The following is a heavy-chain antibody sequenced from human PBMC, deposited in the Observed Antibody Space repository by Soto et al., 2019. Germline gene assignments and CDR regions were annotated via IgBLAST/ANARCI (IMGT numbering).Heavy chain of an antibody. CDR1: GYTFTSYD. CDR2: MNPNSGNT. Sequence: QVQLVQSGAEVKKPGASVKVSCKASGYTFTSYDINWVRQATGQGLEWMGWMNPNSGNTGYAQKFQGRVTMTRNTSISTADMERSSLRPEDTAVYDCARVRVYYDSSGYYIYWGQGTLVTVSS. V-gene: IGHV1-8*01. D-gene: IGHD3-22*01. CDR3: ARVRVYYDSSGYYIY. J-gene: IGHJ4*02.